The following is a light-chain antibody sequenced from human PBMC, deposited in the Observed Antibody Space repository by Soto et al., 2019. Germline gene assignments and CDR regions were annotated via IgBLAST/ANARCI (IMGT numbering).Light chain of an antibody. J-gene: IGKJ1*01. V-gene: IGKV1-39*01. CDR2: ATS. CDR3: QQSHSTPPWT. CDR1: QSISRY. Sequence: DIQMTQSPSSLSASVGDRVTITCRASQSISRYLNWYQQKPGKAPKLLIYATSTLQSGVPARFSGSGSGTDFTLTISSLQPEDFATYYCQQSHSTPPWTFGQGTKVEIK.